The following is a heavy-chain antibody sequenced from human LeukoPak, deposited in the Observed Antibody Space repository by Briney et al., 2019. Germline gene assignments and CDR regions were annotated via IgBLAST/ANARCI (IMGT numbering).Heavy chain of an antibody. Sequence: GGSLRLSCAASDFTVNTNYMNWVRQAPGKGLEWVSVIYSAGNTYHADSVKGRFTISRDNSRNTLYLQMNSLRTEDTAVYYCATGYSYADYWGQGALVTVSA. CDR1: DFTVNTNY. CDR2: IYSAGNT. J-gene: IGHJ4*02. D-gene: IGHD5-18*01. V-gene: IGHV3-53*01. CDR3: ATGYSYADY.